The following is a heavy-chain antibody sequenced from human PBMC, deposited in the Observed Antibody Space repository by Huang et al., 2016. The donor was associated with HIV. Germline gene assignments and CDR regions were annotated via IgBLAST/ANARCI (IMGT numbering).Heavy chain of an antibody. CDR1: GYTFTGYP. Sequence: QVQLVQSGSVLKEPGASVKVSCKASGYTFTGYPLTWVRQAPGQGLECVGWISTITGDPTYAQAFTGRLVLSLDTSVSTSYLQINSLKPEDTATYFCARGISRSVHNYYYMDVWGKGTTVTVSS. V-gene: IGHV7-4-1*02. CDR2: ISTITGDP. J-gene: IGHJ6*03. D-gene: IGHD6-19*01. CDR3: ARGISRSVHNYYYMDV.